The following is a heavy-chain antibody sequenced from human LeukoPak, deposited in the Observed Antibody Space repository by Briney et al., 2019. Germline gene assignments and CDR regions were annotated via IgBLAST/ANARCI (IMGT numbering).Heavy chain of an antibody. D-gene: IGHD5-12*01. CDR3: ARDDALVATGSFDY. Sequence: ASVKVSCKASGYTFTSYGINWVRQAPGQGLEWMGWISAYNGNTNYAQKLQGRVTMTTDTSTSTAYMELRSLRSDNTAVYYCARDDALVATGSFDYWGQGTLVTVSS. CDR1: GYTFTSYG. J-gene: IGHJ4*02. V-gene: IGHV1-18*01. CDR2: ISAYNGNT.